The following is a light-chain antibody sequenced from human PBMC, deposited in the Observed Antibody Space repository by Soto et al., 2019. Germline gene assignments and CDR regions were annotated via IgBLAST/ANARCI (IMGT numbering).Light chain of an antibody. V-gene: IGLV1-40*01. J-gene: IGLJ1*01. CDR2: GNS. CDR3: QSYDRSLSASRV. CDR1: SSNIGAGYD. Sequence: QSVLTQPPSVSGAPGQRVTISCTGSSSNIGAGYDVHWYQQLPGTAPKLLIYGNSNRPSGVPDRFSGSKSGTSASLAITGLQAENEADYYCQSYDRSLSASRVVGTGTKLTVL.